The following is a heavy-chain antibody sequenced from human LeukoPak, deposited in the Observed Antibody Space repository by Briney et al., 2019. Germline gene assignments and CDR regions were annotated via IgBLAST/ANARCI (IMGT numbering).Heavy chain of an antibody. V-gene: IGHV3-33*01. J-gene: IGHJ4*02. CDR3: AREMAV. D-gene: IGHD2-8*01. CDR2: IWYDGSNE. CDR1: GSNFGTYS. Sequence: PGGSLRLSCAASGSNFGTYSMHWARQAPGKGLERVAVIWYDGSNEDYVDSVKGRFTISRDNSKNTLYLQMNSLRAEDTAVYYCAREMAVWGQGALVTVSS.